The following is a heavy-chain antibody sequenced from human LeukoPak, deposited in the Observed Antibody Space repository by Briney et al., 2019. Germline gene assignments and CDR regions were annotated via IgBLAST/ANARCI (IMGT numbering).Heavy chain of an antibody. CDR2: IKANSGGT. CDR3: ARDPDDSSDSHFDY. CDR1: GYIFTDYY. V-gene: IGHV1-2*02. D-gene: IGHD3-22*01. Sequence: ASVKVSCKASGYIFTDYYMHWVRQAPGQGLEWMGWIKANSGGTKYAQKFQGRVTMTRDTSISTAYMELSRLRSDDTAVYYCARDPDDSSDSHFDYWGQGVLVTVSS. J-gene: IGHJ4*02.